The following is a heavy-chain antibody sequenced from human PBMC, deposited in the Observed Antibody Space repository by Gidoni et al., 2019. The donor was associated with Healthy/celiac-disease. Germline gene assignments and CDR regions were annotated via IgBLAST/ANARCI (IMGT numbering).Heavy chain of an antibody. CDR2: IRYDGSIK. Sequence: QVQLVESGGGVVQPGGSLRLSCAAAGFPFRSYAMHWVRQAPGKGLEWVAFIRYDGSIKYYADSVKGRFTISRDNSKNTLYLQMNSLRAEDTAVYYCANIPPAAINAFDFWGPGTMVTVSS. CDR3: ANIPPAAINAFDF. J-gene: IGHJ3*01. V-gene: IGHV3-30*02. CDR1: GFPFRSYA. D-gene: IGHD2-2*02.